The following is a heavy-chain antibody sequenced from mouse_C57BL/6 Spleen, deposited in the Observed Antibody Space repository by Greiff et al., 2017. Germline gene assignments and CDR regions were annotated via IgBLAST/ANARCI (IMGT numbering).Heavy chain of an antibody. CDR3: TEGSFAD. Sequence: VQLKESGTVLARPGASVKMSCKTSGYTFTSYWMHWVKQRPGQGLEWIGAIYPGNSDTSYNQKFKGKAKLTAVTSARTAYMELSSLTNEDSAVYYCTEGSFADWGQGTLVTVSA. J-gene: IGHJ3*01. V-gene: IGHV1-5*01. CDR2: IYPGNSDT. CDR1: GYTFTSYW.